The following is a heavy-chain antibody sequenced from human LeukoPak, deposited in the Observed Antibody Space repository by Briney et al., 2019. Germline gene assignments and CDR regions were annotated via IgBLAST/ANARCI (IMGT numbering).Heavy chain of an antibody. CDR1: GGSISSSSYY. J-gene: IGHJ4*02. Sequence: SETLSLTCTVSGGSISSSSYYWGWIRQPPGKGLEWIGSIYYSGSTYYNPSLKSRVTISVDTSKNQFSLKLSSVTAADTAVYYCARDLYYYDSSGYYYLTGFDYWGQGTLVTVSS. V-gene: IGHV4-39*07. CDR2: IYYSGST. CDR3: ARDLYYYDSSGYYYLTGFDY. D-gene: IGHD3-22*01.